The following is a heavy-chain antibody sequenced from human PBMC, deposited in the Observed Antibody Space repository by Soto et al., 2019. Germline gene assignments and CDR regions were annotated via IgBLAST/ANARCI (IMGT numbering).Heavy chain of an antibody. V-gene: IGHV4-31*03. CDR2: IYYSGST. J-gene: IGHJ4*02. Sequence: QVQLQESGPGLVKPSQTLSLTCTVSGGSISSGGYYWSWIRQHPGKGLEWIGYIYYSGSTYYNPSLKSRVTISVDTSKNQFALKLSSVTAADTAVYYCARGDCSGGSCYSPHDYWGQGTLVTVSS. CDR3: ARGDCSGGSCYSPHDY. D-gene: IGHD2-15*01. CDR1: GGSISSGGYY.